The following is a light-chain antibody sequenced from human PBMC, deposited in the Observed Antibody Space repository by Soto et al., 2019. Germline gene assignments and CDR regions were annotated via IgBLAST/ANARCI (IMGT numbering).Light chain of an antibody. Sequence: SPHAMSLSPGARATLSFRASQSVSSSYLAWYQQKPGQPPRLLIYGASSRATGIPDRFSGSGSGTDFTLTISRLEPEDFAVFYCQHYNNWPITFGQGTRLEIK. CDR2: GAS. CDR3: QHYNNWPIT. CDR1: QSVSSSY. V-gene: IGKV3-20*01. J-gene: IGKJ5*01.